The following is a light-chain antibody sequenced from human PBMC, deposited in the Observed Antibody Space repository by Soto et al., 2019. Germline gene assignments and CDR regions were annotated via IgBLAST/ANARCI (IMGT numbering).Light chain of an antibody. CDR3: QQRTTWPLT. V-gene: IGKV3-11*01. Sequence: EIVMIQSPANLSLSPGDRATLSCRASQSVTTYLVWYQQKPGQAPRLLIYDATNRATGIPARFSATGSGTDFTLTISSLEPEDSAVYYCQQRTTWPLTFGGGTKLEIK. CDR2: DAT. J-gene: IGKJ4*01. CDR1: QSVTTY.